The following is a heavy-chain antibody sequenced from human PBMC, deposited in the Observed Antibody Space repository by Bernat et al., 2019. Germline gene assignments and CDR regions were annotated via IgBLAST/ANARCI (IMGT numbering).Heavy chain of an antibody. CDR2: INHSGST. CDR3: ARGESGWSSYYYYYMDV. D-gene: IGHD6-19*01. Sequence: GQRQQGGAGLLKPSETRERKGEGEGGGFSGYCWSWMGESPVKGLEWIGEINHSGSTNYNPSLKSRVTISVDTAKNQFSLKLSSVTAADTAVYYCARGESGWSSYYYYYMDVWGKGTTVTVSS. CDR1: GGGFSGYC. J-gene: IGHJ6*03. V-gene: IGHV4-34*01.